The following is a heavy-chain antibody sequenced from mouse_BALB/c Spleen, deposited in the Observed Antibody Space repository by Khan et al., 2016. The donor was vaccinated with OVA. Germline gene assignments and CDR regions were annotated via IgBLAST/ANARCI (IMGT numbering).Heavy chain of an antibody. V-gene: IGHV1S81*02. D-gene: IGHD2-1*01. CDR1: GYTFTSYY. Sequence: QVQLQQSGAELVKPGASVKLSCKASGYTFTSYYMYWVKQRPGQGLEWIGEINPSDGDTNFNEKFKSKATLTVDKSSSTAYMQLSSQTSEDSAVYYCTRSGYGTFAYWGQGTLVTVSA. CDR2: INPSDGDT. J-gene: IGHJ3*01. CDR3: TRSGYGTFAY.